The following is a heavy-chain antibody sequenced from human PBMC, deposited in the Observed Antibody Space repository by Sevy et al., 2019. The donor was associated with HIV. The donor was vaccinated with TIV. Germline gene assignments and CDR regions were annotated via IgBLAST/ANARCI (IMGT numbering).Heavy chain of an antibody. D-gene: IGHD3-22*01. J-gene: IGHJ4*02. V-gene: IGHV3-30*18. CDR1: GFTFSNYG. Sequence: GGSLRLSCAASGFTFSNYGMHWVRQAPGKGLEWVAVISYDGSNKYYADSVKGRFTISRDNSKNTLYLQMNSLRAEDTAVYYCANDYYTLWGQGTLVTVSS. CDR3: ANDYYTL. CDR2: ISYDGSNK.